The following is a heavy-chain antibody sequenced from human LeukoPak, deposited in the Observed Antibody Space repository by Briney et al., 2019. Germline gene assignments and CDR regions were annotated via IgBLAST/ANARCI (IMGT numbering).Heavy chain of an antibody. J-gene: IGHJ4*02. V-gene: IGHV4-34*01. CDR2: INHSGST. D-gene: IGHD4-17*01. CDR1: GGSFSGYY. CDR3: ARAGGTTVTTDKFDY. Sequence: KPSETLSLTCAVYGGSFSGYYWSWIRQPPGKGLEWIGEINHSGSTNYNPSLKSRVTISVDTSKNQFSLNLSSVTAADTAVYYCARAGGTTVTTDKFDYWGQGTLVTVSS.